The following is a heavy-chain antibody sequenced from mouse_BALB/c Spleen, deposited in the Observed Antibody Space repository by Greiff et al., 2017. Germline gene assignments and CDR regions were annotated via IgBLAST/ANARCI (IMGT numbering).Heavy chain of an antibody. V-gene: IGHV1-5*01. CDR1: GYTFISYW. CDR3: TRGGYSSMDY. Sequence: LLQSGSVLVRPGAAAMMFCWAAGYTFISYWMIWVIQRPGQGLVWFGAIYPGNSDTSYNQQFKGKATLTAVTSTNNAYMELSSLTYEDTAVYYCTRGGYSSMDYWGQGTSVTVSS. J-gene: IGHJ4*01. CDR2: IYPGNSDT.